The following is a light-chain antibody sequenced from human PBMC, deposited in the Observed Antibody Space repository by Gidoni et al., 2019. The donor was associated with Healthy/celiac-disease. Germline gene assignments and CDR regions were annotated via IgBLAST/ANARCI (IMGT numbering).Light chain of an antibody. V-gene: IGKV1-5*03. J-gene: IGKJ2*01. CDR2: KAS. CDR3: QQYNSYPYT. CDR1: QSISSC. Sequence: DIQITQSPSTLSASVGDRVTITCRASQSISSCLAWYQKKPGKDPKLLIYKASSLESGVPSRFSGSGSGTEFTLTISSLKHDDFATYYCQQYNSYPYTVGQGTKLEIK.